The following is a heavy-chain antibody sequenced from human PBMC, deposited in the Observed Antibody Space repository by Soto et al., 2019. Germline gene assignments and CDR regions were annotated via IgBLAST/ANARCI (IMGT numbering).Heavy chain of an antibody. D-gene: IGHD3-10*01. Sequence: SGGSLRLSCAASGFTFTRFELHWVRQAPGKGLEWISYTRSSGSTAYYASSAEGRFTIPRDNANNSVYLQMDSLRPEDTALYYCTRAAWFPYLSFYWGQGALVTVSS. CDR1: GFTFTRFE. CDR2: TRSSGSTA. CDR3: TRAAWFPYLSFY. V-gene: IGHV3-48*03. J-gene: IGHJ4*02.